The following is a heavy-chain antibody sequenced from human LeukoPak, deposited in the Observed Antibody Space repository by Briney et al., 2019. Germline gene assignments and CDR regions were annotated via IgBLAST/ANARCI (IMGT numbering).Heavy chain of an antibody. J-gene: IGHJ4*02. D-gene: IGHD7-27*01. CDR1: GFSFTNYD. CDR2: TSLDGSNK. CDR3: ARDLTLGKPDYFDH. Sequence: GRSLSLSCVASGFSFTNYDIHWVRQAPGRGLGWVAVTSLDGSNKLYTDTVRGRFIISRDNSKNTVYLQMDSLRAEDTAVYYCARDLTLGKPDYFDHWGQGTLVTVSS. V-gene: IGHV3-30-3*01.